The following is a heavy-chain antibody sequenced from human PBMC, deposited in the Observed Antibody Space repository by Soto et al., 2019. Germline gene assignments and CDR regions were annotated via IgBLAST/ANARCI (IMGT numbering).Heavy chain of an antibody. CDR3: ARDRSSRRDYYYYGMDV. CDR1: GGSISSGDYY. D-gene: IGHD3-10*01. J-gene: IGHJ6*02. CDR2: IYYSGST. Sequence: SETLSLTCAVSGGSISSGDYYWSWIRQPPGKGLEWIGYIYYSGSTYYKPSLKSRVTISVDKSNNQFSLKLSSVTAADTAVYYCARDRSSRRDYYYYGMDVWGQGTTVTVSS. V-gene: IGHV4-30-4*01.